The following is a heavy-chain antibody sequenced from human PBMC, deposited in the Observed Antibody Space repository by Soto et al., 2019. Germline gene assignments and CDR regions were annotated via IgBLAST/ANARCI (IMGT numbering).Heavy chain of an antibody. J-gene: IGHJ4*02. D-gene: IGHD6-19*01. CDR1: GGSISSYY. CDR2: IYTSGST. V-gene: IGHV4-4*07. Sequence: PSETLSLTCTVSGGSISSYYLSWIRQPAGKGLEWIGRIYTSGSTNYDPSLKSRVTMSVDTSKNQFSLKLSSVTAADTAVYYCARDLEVAGTSDYWGQGTLVTVYS. CDR3: ARDLEVAGTSDY.